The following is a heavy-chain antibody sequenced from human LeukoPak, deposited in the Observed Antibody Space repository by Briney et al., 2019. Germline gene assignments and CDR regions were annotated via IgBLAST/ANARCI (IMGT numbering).Heavy chain of an antibody. CDR1: GFTFNTFN. V-gene: IGHV3-21*01. J-gene: IGHJ4*02. D-gene: IGHD3-9*01. CDR3: ARGHYDVLAASYKWTPDY. Sequence: GGSLRLSCAASGFTFNTFNMNWVRQAPGKGLEWVSSITGGGDYIYYADSVKGRFTTSRDNAKSSLSLQLNSLRVEDTAVYYCARGHYDVLAASYKWTPDYWGQGTLVTVSS. CDR2: ITGGGDYI.